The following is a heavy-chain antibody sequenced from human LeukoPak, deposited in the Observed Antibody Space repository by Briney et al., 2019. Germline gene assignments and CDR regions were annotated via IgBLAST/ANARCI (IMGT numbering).Heavy chain of an antibody. V-gene: IGHV1-69*05. Sequence: ASVKVSCKASGGTFSSYAISWVRQAPGQGLEWMGGIIPIFGTANYAQKFQGRVTITTDESTSTAYMELSSLRSEDTAVYYCARGDTAMVLYNWFDPWGQGTLVTVSS. CDR3: ARGDTAMVLYNWFDP. D-gene: IGHD5-18*01. CDR2: IIPIFGTA. J-gene: IGHJ5*02. CDR1: GGTFSSYA.